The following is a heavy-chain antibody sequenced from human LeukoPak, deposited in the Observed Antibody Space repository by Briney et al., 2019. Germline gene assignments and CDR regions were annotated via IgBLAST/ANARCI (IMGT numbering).Heavy chain of an antibody. CDR3: AHRRGSSGFDY. CDR1: GFSLSTNGVG. Sequence: SGPTLVKPTQTLTLTCTFSGFSLSTNGVGVGWIRQPPGKALEWLALIYWDDDKRYSPSLRNRLTITKDISKNQVVLTMTNMKPVDTATYYCAHRRGSSGFDYWGQGTLVTVSS. D-gene: IGHD6-6*01. V-gene: IGHV2-5*02. CDR2: IYWDDDK. J-gene: IGHJ4*02.